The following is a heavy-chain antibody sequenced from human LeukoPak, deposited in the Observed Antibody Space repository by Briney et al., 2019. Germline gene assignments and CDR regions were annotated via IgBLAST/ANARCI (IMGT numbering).Heavy chain of an antibody. J-gene: IGHJ4*02. CDR2: IYHSGST. Sequence: SETLSLTCTVSGGSISSSSYYWGWIRQPPGKGLEWIGGIYHSGSTYYNPSLKSRVTISVDTSKNQFSLKLSSVTAADTAVYYCARDRIAARLNSYYYGSGSYPSLDYWGQGTLVTVSS. D-gene: IGHD3-10*01. V-gene: IGHV4-39*07. CDR3: ARDRIAARLNSYYYGSGSYPSLDY. CDR1: GGSISSSSYY.